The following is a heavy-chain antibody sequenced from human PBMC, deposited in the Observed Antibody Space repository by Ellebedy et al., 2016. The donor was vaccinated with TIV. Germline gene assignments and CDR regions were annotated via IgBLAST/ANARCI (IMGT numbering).Heavy chain of an antibody. CDR2: IYSGGST. Sequence: GGSLRLSXAASGFTFSSYSMNWVRQAPGKGLEWVSVIYSGGSTYYADSVKGRFTISRDNSKNTLYLQMNSLRAKDTAVYYCASGRVPATFGYWGQGTLVTVSS. CDR3: ASGRVPATFGY. CDR1: GFTFSSYS. V-gene: IGHV3-53*01. J-gene: IGHJ4*02. D-gene: IGHD2-2*01.